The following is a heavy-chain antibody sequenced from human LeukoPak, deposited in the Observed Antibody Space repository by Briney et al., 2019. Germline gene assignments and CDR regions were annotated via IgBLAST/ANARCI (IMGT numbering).Heavy chain of an antibody. CDR1: GFTFSGYG. Sequence: GGSLRLSCAASGFTFSGYGMHWVRQAPGKGLEWLSVIRYDGTENYYADSVKGRFTISRDNSKNTLYLQMNSLTAEDTAVYYCAREDLASTDYWGQGTLVTVSS. CDR3: AREDLASTDY. V-gene: IGHV3-33*01. CDR2: IRYDGTEN. J-gene: IGHJ4*02.